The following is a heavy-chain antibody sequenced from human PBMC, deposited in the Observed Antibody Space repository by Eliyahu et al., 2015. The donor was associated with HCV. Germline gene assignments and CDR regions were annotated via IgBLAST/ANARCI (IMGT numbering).Heavy chain of an antibody. D-gene: IGHD6-13*01. CDR2: IWYDGSNK. CDR3: ARSPTHIAAAGTGPYYYYGMDV. Sequence: GKGLEWVAVIWYDGSNKYYADSVKGRFTISRDNSKNTLYLQMNSLRAEDTAVYYCARSPTHIAAAGTGPYYYYGMDVWGQGTTVTVSS. J-gene: IGHJ6*02. V-gene: IGHV3-33*01.